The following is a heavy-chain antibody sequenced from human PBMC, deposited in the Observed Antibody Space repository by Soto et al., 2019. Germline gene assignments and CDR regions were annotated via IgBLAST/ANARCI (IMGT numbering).Heavy chain of an antibody. CDR3: TTVFEY. Sequence: EVQLVESGVGLVQPGGSLRLSCAASGIIFTNYWMHWVRQAPGKGLVWVSRIDNDGSGTSYADSVKGRFTISRDNAKNTGYLQMNSLRAEDTAVYYCTTVFEYWCQGTLVTVSS. CDR1: GIIFTNYW. CDR2: IDNDGSGT. J-gene: IGHJ4*02. V-gene: IGHV3-74*01.